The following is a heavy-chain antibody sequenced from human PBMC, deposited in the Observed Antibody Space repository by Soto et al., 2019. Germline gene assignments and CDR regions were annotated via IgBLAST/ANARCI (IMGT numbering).Heavy chain of an antibody. D-gene: IGHD6-13*01. CDR2: IYPGDSDT. V-gene: IGHV5-51*01. CDR1: GYSFTTYW. Sequence: EVQLVQSGAEVKKPGESLKISCKGSGYSFTTYWIGWVRQMPGKGLEGMVIIYPGDSDTRYSPSFQGQVTISADKSINTTYLQWSSLKASDTAIYYCARQAAASKYYYAMDVWGQGTTVTVSS. CDR3: ARQAAASKYYYAMDV. J-gene: IGHJ6*02.